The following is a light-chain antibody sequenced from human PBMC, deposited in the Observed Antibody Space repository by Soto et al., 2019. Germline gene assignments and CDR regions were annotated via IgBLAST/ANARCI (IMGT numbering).Light chain of an antibody. J-gene: IGKJ1*01. CDR2: GAS. V-gene: IGKV3-15*01. Sequence: MTQSPSSLSASVGDRVTITCRASQSISTTVAWYQQKPGQAPRLLIYGASTRATGIPVRFTGSGSGTEFTLIISSLQSEDLAVYYCQQYTDWPTTFGQGTKVEIK. CDR1: QSISTT. CDR3: QQYTDWPTT.